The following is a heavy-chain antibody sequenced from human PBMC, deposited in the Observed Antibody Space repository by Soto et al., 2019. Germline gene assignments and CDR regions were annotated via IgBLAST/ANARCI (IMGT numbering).Heavy chain of an antibody. V-gene: IGHV3-30*18. CDR1: GFTLSSYG. CDR3: AKDRPPYDIGSYGMGV. J-gene: IGHJ6*02. D-gene: IGHD3-9*01. Sequence: VGSLRLSCAASGFTLSSYGMHWVRQAPGKGLEWVAVISYDGSNKYYADSVKGRFTISRDNSKNTLYLQMNSLRAEDTAVYYCAKDRPPYDIGSYGMGVWGQGTTVTVSS. CDR2: ISYDGSNK.